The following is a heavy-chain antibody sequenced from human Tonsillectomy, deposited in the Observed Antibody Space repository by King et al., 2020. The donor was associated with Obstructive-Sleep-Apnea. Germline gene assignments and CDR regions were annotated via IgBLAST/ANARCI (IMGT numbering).Heavy chain of an antibody. CDR3: ARNGGYCSGGSCYSGALDI. V-gene: IGHV3-30-3*01. CDR1: GFTFSNSA. CDR2: ISYDGSNK. Sequence: VQLVESGGGVVQPGRSLRLSCAASGFTFSNSAMHWVRQAPGKGLEWVAVISYDGSNKHYADSVKGRFTISRDNSNNTLSLQMSSLRAEDTAVYYCARNGGYCSGGSCYSGALDIWGQGTRVTVSS. D-gene: IGHD2-15*01. J-gene: IGHJ3*02.